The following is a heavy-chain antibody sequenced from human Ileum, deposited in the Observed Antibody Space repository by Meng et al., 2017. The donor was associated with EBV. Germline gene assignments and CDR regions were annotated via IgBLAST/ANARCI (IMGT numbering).Heavy chain of an antibody. D-gene: IGHD2-15*01. V-gene: IGHV4-59*08. Sequence: QVPLQCSGPGLVKPPQTLSLTRTFSGGSISSYYWSWIRQPPGKGLEWIGYIYYSGSTNYNPSLKSRVTISVDTSKNQFSLNLSSVTAADTAVYYCARGGWSLDYWGQGTLVTVSS. CDR3: ARGGWSLDY. J-gene: IGHJ4*02. CDR1: GGSISSYY. CDR2: IYYSGST.